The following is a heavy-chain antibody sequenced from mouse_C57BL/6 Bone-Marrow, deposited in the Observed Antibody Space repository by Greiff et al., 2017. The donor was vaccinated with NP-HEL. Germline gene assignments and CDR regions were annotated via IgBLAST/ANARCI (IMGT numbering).Heavy chain of an antibody. J-gene: IGHJ2*01. CDR3: ARGGYDYDGPFDY. Sequence: QVQLKESGAELVRPGSSVKLSCKASGYTFTSYWMHWVKQRPIQGLEWIGNIDPSDSETHYNQKFKDKATLTVDKSSSTAYMQLSSLTSEDSAVYYCARGGYDYDGPFDYWGQGTTLTVSS. CDR1: GYTFTSYW. D-gene: IGHD2-4*01. CDR2: IDPSDSET. V-gene: IGHV1-52*01.